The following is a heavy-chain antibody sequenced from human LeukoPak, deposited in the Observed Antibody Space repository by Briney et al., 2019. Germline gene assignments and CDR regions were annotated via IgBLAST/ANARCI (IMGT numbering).Heavy chain of an antibody. CDR2: ISGSGDST. D-gene: IGHD4-17*01. Sequence: PGGTLRLSCAASGFTFSIYAMSWVRQAPGKGLEWVSLISGSGDSTYYADSVKGRFTISRDNSKNTLYLQMNSLRAEDTAVYCCAKDLYGDYGDDYWGQGTLVTVSS. V-gene: IGHV3-23*01. CDR1: GFTFSIYA. J-gene: IGHJ4*02. CDR3: AKDLYGDYGDDY.